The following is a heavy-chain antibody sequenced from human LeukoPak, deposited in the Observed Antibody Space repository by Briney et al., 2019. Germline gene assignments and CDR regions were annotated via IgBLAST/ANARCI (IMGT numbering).Heavy chain of an antibody. D-gene: IGHD5-12*01. J-gene: IGHJ4*02. CDR1: GYSFTSYW. CDR2: IYPGDSDI. Sequence: GESLKISCKGSGYSFTSYWIGWVRQMPGKGLEWMGIIYPGDSDIKYSPSFQGQVTMSADKSIRTAYLQWSSLKASDSAMYYCARHYSGPPDYWGQGTLVTVSS. V-gene: IGHV5-51*01. CDR3: ARHYSGPPDY.